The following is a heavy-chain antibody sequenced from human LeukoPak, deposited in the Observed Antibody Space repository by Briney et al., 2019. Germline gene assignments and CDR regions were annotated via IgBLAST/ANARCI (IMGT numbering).Heavy chain of an antibody. D-gene: IGHD3-3*01. CDR3: ARGFGSWSVANEFDY. V-gene: IGHV4-34*01. CDR2: INHSGST. J-gene: IGHJ4*02. CDR1: GGSFSGYY. Sequence: PSETLSLTCAVYGGSFSGYYWRWIRQPPGKGLEWIGEINHSGSTNYNPSLKSRVTISVDTSKNQFSLKLSSVTAADTAVYYCARGFGSWSVANEFDYWGQGTLVTVSS.